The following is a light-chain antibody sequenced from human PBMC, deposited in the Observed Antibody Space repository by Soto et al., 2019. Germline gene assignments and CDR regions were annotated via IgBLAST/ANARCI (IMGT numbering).Light chain of an antibody. V-gene: IGKV3-15*01. J-gene: IGKJ2*01. Sequence: EIVMTQSPATLSVSPGESATLSCRASQSISSELAWYQQKPGQPPRLLIYGASTRATGDPARFTGSVSGTKFTITVSRQQSKDIASYYCNRGQNWPLTFRQGNRLEI. CDR2: GAS. CDR1: QSISSE. CDR3: NRGQNWPLT.